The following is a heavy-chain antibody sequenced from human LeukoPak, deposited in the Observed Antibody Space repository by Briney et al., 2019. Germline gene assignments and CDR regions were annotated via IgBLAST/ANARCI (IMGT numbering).Heavy chain of an antibody. CDR3: AGPQSGLGWFDP. CDR1: GGSINTYY. CDR2: IYSTGIT. J-gene: IGHJ5*02. V-gene: IGHV4-4*07. Sequence: PSETLSLTCTVSGGSINTYYWSWIRQPAGKGLEWIGRIYSTGITTYNPSLKGRVTMSVDTSKNQFSLKLSSVTAADTAVYYCAGPQSGLGWFDPWGQGILVTVSS.